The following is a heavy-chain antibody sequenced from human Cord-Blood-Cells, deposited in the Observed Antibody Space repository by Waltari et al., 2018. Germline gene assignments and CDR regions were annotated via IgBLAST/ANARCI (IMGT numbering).Heavy chain of an antibody. V-gene: IGHV4-34*01. CDR3: ARPLPGDDAFDI. CDR1: VGSFSGYY. J-gene: IGHJ3*02. D-gene: IGHD7-27*01. Sequence: QVQLQQWGAGLLKPSETLSLTCAVYVGSFSGYYWSWIRQPPGKGLEWIGEINHSGSTNYNPSLKSRVTISVDTSKNQFSLKLSSVTAADTAVYYCARPLPGDDAFDIWGQGTMVTVSS. CDR2: INHSGST.